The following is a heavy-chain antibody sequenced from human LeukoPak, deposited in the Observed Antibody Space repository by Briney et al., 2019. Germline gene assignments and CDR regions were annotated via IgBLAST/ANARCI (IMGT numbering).Heavy chain of an antibody. CDR3: ARGRDSRGYQFMGFDS. CDR2: IYLGGTT. CDR1: GYSISSGPY. Sequence: SETLSLTCSVSGYSISSGPYWGWIRQPPGQGLEWIASIYLGGTTYYTPSLKSRVTISVDTSKNQLSLRLSSVTAADTAVYYCARGRDSRGYQFMGFDSWGQGTLVTVSS. D-gene: IGHD3-22*01. V-gene: IGHV4-38-2*02. J-gene: IGHJ4*02.